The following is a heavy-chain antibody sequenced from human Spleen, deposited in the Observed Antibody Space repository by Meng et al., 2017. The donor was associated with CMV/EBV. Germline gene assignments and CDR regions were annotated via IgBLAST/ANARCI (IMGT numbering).Heavy chain of an antibody. CDR2: IRNKGSSYST. V-gene: IGHV3-72*01. J-gene: IGHJ4*02. D-gene: IGHD1-7*01. CDR1: GFIFSDHY. Sequence: GGSLRLSCAASGFIFSDHYMDWVRQAPGKGLEWVARIRNKGSSYSTEYAASVRGRFTISRDDSELLYLQMNSLKTEDTAVYYCARTSRRTRDFDYWGQGTLVTVSS. CDR3: ARTSRRTRDFDY.